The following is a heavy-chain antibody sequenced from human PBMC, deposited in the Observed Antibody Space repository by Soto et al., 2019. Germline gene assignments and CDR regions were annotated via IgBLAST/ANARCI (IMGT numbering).Heavy chain of an antibody. J-gene: IGHJ4*02. V-gene: IGHV1-18*01. CDR3: ARGRYLDY. CDR1: GYTFTTYG. Sequence: QVHLLQSGAEVKKPGASVKVSCKASGYTFTTYGIAWVRQAPRQELEWMGWISAYNANTDYAQRLQGRVTITTDTSTSTAHMELRSLRSDDTAVYYCARGRYLDYWGQGTLVTVSS. D-gene: IGHD1-26*01. CDR2: ISAYNANT.